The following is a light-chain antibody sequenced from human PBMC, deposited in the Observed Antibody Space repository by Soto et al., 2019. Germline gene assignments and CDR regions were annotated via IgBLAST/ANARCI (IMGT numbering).Light chain of an antibody. CDR1: ETVATN. CDR3: QQYFEWPPMT. V-gene: IGKV3-15*01. CDR2: GAS. Sequence: VMTQSPATLSVSPGERATLSCWASETVATNLAWYQQKPGQAPRLLISGASTRAAGISDRFRGSGSGTEFTLSIRSLRSEDSAIYYCQQYFEWPPMTFGQGTKVEI. J-gene: IGKJ1*01.